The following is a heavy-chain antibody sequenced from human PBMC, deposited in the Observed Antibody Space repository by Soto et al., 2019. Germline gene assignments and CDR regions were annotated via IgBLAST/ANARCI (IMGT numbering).Heavy chain of an antibody. J-gene: IGHJ6*03. CDR1: GFTFSSYG. Sequence: GGSLRLSCAASGFTFSSYGMHWVRQAPGKGLEWVAVISYDGSNKYYADSVKGRFTISRDNSKNTLYLQMNSLRAEDTAVYYCAKVENDILTGHYYYYYMDVWGNGTTVTVSS. CDR3: AKVENDILTGHYYYYYMDV. V-gene: IGHV3-30*18. D-gene: IGHD3-9*01. CDR2: ISYDGSNK.